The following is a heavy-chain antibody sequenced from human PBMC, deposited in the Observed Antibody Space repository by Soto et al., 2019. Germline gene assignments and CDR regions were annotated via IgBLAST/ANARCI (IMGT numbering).Heavy chain of an antibody. J-gene: IGHJ4*02. V-gene: IGHV3-30*18. CDR1: GFTFSSYG. CDR2: ISYDGSNK. CDR3: AKEFRPRRKEPPHY. Sequence: GGSLRLSCAASGFTFSSYGMHWVRQAPGKGLEWVAVISYDGSNKYYADSVKGRFTISRDNSKNTLYLQMNSLRAEDTAVYYCAKEFRPRRKEPPHYWGQGTLVTVSS. D-gene: IGHD1-26*01.